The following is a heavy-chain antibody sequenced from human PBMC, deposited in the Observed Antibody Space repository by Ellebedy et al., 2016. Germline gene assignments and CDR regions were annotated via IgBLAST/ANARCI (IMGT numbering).Heavy chain of an antibody. Sequence: ASVKVSXKASGYTFTSYDINWVRQATGQGLEWMGWMNPNSGNTGYAQKFQGRVTMTRNTSISTAYMELSSLRSEDTAVYYCARGGITGTTVDYWGQGTLVTVSS. CDR1: GYTFTSYD. D-gene: IGHD1-20*01. CDR2: MNPNSGNT. CDR3: ARGGITGTTVDY. V-gene: IGHV1-8*01. J-gene: IGHJ4*02.